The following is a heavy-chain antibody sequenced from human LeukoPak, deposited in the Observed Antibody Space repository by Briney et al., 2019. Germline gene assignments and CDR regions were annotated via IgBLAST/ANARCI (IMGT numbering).Heavy chain of an antibody. J-gene: IGHJ4*02. V-gene: IGHV3-23*01. Sequence: GGSLRLSCAASGFTFSSSAMTWVRQAPGKGLEWVSTITDTGDSTHYADSVKGRFTFSRDNSKNTLYLQMNSLRAEDTAVYFCAKDYDLWTGSLDYWGQGTLVTVSS. CDR2: ITDTGDST. CDR1: GFTFSSSA. D-gene: IGHD3-3*01. CDR3: AKDYDLWTGSLDY.